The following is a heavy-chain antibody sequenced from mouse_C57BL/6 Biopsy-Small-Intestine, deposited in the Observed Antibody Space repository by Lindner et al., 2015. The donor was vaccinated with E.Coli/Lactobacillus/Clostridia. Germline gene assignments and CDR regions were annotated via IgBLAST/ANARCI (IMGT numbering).Heavy chain of an antibody. CDR2: ILPGTTGT. D-gene: IGHD2-4*01. CDR3: AREGDYDYDVVDY. Sequence: VQLQESGAELMKPGASVKLSCKATGYTFTGYWIEWVKQRPGHGLEWIGEILPGTTGTKYNERFKGKATFTADTSSNTAYMQLSSLTTADSAIYYCAREGDYDYDVVDYWGQGTTLTVSS. V-gene: IGHV1-9*01. J-gene: IGHJ2*01. CDR1: GYTFTGYW.